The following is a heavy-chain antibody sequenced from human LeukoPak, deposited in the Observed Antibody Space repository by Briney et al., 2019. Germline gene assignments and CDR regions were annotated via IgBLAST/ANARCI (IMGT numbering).Heavy chain of an antibody. Sequence: PGGSLRLSCAASGFTVSSNYMSWVRQAPGKGLEWVSVIYSGGSTYYADSVKGRFTISRDNYKNTLYLQMNSLRAEDTAVYYCAREAAEDILTGYYKKNGGYYYGMDVWGQGTTVTVSS. D-gene: IGHD3-9*01. V-gene: IGHV3-53*01. CDR1: GFTVSSNY. CDR2: IYSGGST. CDR3: AREAAEDILTGYYKKNGGYYYGMDV. J-gene: IGHJ6*02.